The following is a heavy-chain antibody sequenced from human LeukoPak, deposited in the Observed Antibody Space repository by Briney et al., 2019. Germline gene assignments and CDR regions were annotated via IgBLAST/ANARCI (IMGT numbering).Heavy chain of an antibody. CDR2: ISYDGSNK. CDR3: ARDRGIAEGMDV. D-gene: IGHD6-13*01. Sequence: PGGSLRLSCAASGFTFSSYDMHWVRQAPGKGLEWVAVISYDGSNKYYADSVKGRFTISRDNAKDSLYLQMNSLRAEDTAVYYCARDRGIAEGMDVWGQGTTVTVSS. J-gene: IGHJ6*02. CDR1: GFTFSSYD. V-gene: IGHV3-30*03.